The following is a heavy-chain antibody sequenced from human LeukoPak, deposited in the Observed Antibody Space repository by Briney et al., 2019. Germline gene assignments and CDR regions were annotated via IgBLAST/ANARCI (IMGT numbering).Heavy chain of an antibody. CDR2: ISGSGDRT. D-gene: IGHD3-10*01. V-gene: IGHV3-23*01. Sequence: LPGGSLRLSCAASGFTFSSSAMIWVRQAPGKGLEWVSTISGSGDRTYYADSVKGRFTISRDNSKNTLFLHMNSLRAEDTAVYSCAKGYYGSGSYGWFDYWGQGTLVTVSS. CDR3: AKGYYGSGSYGWFDY. J-gene: IGHJ4*02. CDR1: GFTFSSSA.